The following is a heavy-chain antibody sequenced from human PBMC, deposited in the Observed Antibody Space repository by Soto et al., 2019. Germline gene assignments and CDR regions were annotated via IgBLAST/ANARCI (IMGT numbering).Heavy chain of an antibody. CDR3: ARGDAGYYGMDV. Sequence: SETLSLTCAVSGGSISSGGYFWSWVRQPPGKGLEWIGYSFHSGGTSYNPPLKSRVIISVDRSKNQFSLKLSSVTTADTAVYYCARGDAGYYGMDVWGQGTTVTVSS. CDR2: SFHSGGT. V-gene: IGHV4-30-2*01. CDR1: GGSISSGGYF. J-gene: IGHJ6*02.